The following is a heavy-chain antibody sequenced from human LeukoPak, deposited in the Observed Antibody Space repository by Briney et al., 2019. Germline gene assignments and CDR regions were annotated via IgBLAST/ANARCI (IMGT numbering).Heavy chain of an antibody. Sequence: PGGSLKLSCAASGFTFSGSAMHWVRQAPGKGLEWIGRIRIKANSYATAYAASVKGRFTISRDDLKKTAYLQMNSLRAEDSAVYYCARLGNSISWQVAAYGMDVWGQGTTVTVSS. D-gene: IGHD6-13*01. V-gene: IGHV3-73*01. CDR2: IRIKANSYAT. CDR1: GFTFSGSA. CDR3: ARLGNSISWQVAAYGMDV. J-gene: IGHJ6*02.